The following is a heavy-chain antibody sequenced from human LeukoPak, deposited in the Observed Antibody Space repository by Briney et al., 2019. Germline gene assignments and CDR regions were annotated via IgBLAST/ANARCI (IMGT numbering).Heavy chain of an antibody. CDR1: GYTFTSYG. Sequence: EASVKVSCKASGYTFTSYGISWVRQAPGQGLEWMGWISAYNGNTNYAQKLQGRVTMTTDTSTSTAYMELRSLRSDDTAVYYCARSTLPDDYGDYGTRSDYYYMDVWGKGTTVTVSS. CDR2: ISAYNGNT. CDR3: ARSTLPDDYGDYGTRSDYYYMDV. D-gene: IGHD4-17*01. V-gene: IGHV1-18*01. J-gene: IGHJ6*03.